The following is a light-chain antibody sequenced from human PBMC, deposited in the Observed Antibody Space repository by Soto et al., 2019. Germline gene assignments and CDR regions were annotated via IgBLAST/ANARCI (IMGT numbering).Light chain of an antibody. J-gene: IGKJ1*01. V-gene: IGKV1-5*03. CDR1: QTISSW. CDR3: QQYNSYSPKT. CDR2: KAS. Sequence: DIQMTQSPSTLSGSVGDRVTITCRASQTISSWLAWYQQKPGKAPKLLIYKASTLKSGVPSRFSGSGSGTEFTLTISSLRPDDFATYYCQQYNSYSPKTFGQGTKVDIK.